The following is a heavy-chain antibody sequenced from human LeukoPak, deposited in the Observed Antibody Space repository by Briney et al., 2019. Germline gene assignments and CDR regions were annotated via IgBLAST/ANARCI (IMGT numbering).Heavy chain of an antibody. CDR3: TTDPGNYEIF. D-gene: IGHD4-11*01. V-gene: IGHV3-15*01. J-gene: IGHJ1*01. Sequence: GGSLRLSCAASGLTFTNAWMSWVRQAPGKGRDWVGRIKSKTDGGTVDYAPPVKGRFTISRDDSRNTLSLEMNFLKTEDTAVYYCTTDPGNYEIFWGQGTLVSVSS. CDR2: IKSKTDGGTV. CDR1: GLTFTNAW.